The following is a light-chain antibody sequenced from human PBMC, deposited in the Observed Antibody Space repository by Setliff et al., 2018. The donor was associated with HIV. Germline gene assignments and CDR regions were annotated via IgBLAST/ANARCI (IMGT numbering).Light chain of an antibody. Sequence: QSALAQPASVSGSPGQSITISCTGSKTDIGNYESVSWYQQHPGEVPKRIIYDVTKRPSGISSRFSGSKSGNTASLTISGLQSEDEADYYCQSYDSRLSYVFGTGT. CDR1: KTDIGNYES. CDR3: QSYDSRLSYV. V-gene: IGLV2-14*03. J-gene: IGLJ1*01. CDR2: DVT.